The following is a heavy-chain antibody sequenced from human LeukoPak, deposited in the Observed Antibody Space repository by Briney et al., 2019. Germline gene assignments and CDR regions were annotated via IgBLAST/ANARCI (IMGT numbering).Heavy chain of an antibody. D-gene: IGHD2-2*01. J-gene: IGHJ4*02. V-gene: IGHV3-48*01. CDR2: ISSSGDSI. CDR3: ARVRDAYNYFHY. CDR1: GFTFSSYS. Sequence: GGSLRLSCAASGFTFSSYSMNWVRQAPGKGLEWVSYISSSGDSIYYADSVKGRFTMSRDNAKNSLYLQMNSLRAEDTAVYYCARVRDAYNYFHYWGQGTLVTVSS.